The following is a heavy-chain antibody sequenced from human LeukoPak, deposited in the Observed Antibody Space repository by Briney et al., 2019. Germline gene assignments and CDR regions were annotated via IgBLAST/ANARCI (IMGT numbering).Heavy chain of an antibody. CDR1: GFTFSSYW. D-gene: IGHD1-26*01. V-gene: IGHV3-7*01. J-gene: IGHJ4*02. Sequence: GGSLRLSCAASGFTFSSYWMSWVRQAPGKGLEWVANIKQDGSEKYYVDSVKGRFTISRDNAKNSLYLQMNSLRAEDTAVYYCAREAIVGATPLDYWGQGTLVTVSS. CDR2: IKQDGSEK. CDR3: AREAIVGATPLDY.